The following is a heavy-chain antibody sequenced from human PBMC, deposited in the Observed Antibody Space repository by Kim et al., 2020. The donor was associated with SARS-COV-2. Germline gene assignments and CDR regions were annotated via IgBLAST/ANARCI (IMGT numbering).Heavy chain of an antibody. V-gene: IGHV1-69*13. CDR3: ARVGVTMVRGHSVFGNYYYGMDV. J-gene: IGHJ6*02. D-gene: IGHD3-10*01. Sequence: SVKVSCKASGGTFSSYAISWVRQAPGQGLEWMGGIIPIFGTANYAQKFQGRVTITADESTSTAYMELSSLRSEDTAVYYCARVGVTMVRGHSVFGNYYYGMDVWGQGTTVTVSS. CDR1: GGTFSSYA. CDR2: IIPIFGTA.